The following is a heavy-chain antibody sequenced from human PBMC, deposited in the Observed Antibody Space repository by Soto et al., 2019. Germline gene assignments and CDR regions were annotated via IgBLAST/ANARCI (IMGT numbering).Heavy chain of an antibody. Sequence: GGSLRLSCAASGFTFSGYSMNWVRQAPGKGLEWVSSISSSGSYIYYADSVKGRFTISGDNAKNSLYLQMNSLRAEDTAVYYCARDVLSYLAGTEYHYMDVWGKGTTVTVSS. J-gene: IGHJ6*03. V-gene: IGHV3-21*01. CDR1: GFTFSGYS. D-gene: IGHD6-13*01. CDR3: ARDVLSYLAGTEYHYMDV. CDR2: ISSSGSYI.